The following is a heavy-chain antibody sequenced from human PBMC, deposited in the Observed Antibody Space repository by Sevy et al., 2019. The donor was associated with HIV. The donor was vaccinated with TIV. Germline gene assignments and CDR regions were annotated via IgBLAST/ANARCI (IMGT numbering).Heavy chain of an antibody. CDR1: GDSISGYY. CDR3: ARAYSEYYYGMDV. V-gene: IGHV4-59*01. Sequence: TLSLTCTVSGDSISGYYWSWIRQPPGKGLEWIGYFYYSRSTNYNPSLKSRVTISVDTSKNQVSLKVSSVTTADTAVYYCARAYSEYYYGMDVWGQGTTVTVSS. D-gene: IGHD4-4*01. CDR2: FYYSRST. J-gene: IGHJ6*02.